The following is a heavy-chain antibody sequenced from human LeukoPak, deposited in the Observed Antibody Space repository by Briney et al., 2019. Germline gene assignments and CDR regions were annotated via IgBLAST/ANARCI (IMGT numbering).Heavy chain of an antibody. CDR3: ARDGYSSGGLLDY. CDR1: GFTVSSNY. D-gene: IGHD6-19*01. CDR2: IYSGGST. Sequence: PGGSLRLSCAASGFTVSSNYMSWVRQAPGKGLEWVSVIYSGGSTYYADSVKGRFTISRDNSENTLYLQMNSLRAEDTAVYYCARDGYSSGGLLDYWGQGTLVTVSS. J-gene: IGHJ4*02. V-gene: IGHV3-66*02.